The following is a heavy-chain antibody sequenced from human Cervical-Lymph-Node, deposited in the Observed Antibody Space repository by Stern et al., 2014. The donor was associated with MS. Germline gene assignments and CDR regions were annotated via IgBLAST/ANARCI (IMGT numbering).Heavy chain of an antibody. Sequence: DQLVESGGGVVQPGRSLRLSCAASGFTFSTYTMHWVRQAPGKGPEWVAAISYDGSAEYYADSVKGRFTISRDNSRNTLYLQMGSLRAEDTAMYYCARDSGLVITELAEYFHHWGQGTLVTVSS. D-gene: IGHD3-16*01. V-gene: IGHV3-30*15. CDR1: GFTFSTYT. CDR2: ISYDGSAE. J-gene: IGHJ1*01. CDR3: ARDSGLVITELAEYFHH.